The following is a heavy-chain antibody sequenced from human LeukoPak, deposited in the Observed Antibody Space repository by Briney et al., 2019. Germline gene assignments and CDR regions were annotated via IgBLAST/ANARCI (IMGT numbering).Heavy chain of an antibody. CDR1: GGSFSGYY. Sequence: SETLSLTCAVYGGSFSGYYWSWIRQPPGKGLEWIGEINHSGSTNYNPSLKSRVTISVDTSKNQFSLKLSSVTAADTAVYYCARAPGVSSGWYSYYYGMDVWGQGTTVTVS. D-gene: IGHD6-19*01. CDR2: INHSGST. CDR3: ARAPGVSSGWYSYYYGMDV. J-gene: IGHJ6*02. V-gene: IGHV4-34*01.